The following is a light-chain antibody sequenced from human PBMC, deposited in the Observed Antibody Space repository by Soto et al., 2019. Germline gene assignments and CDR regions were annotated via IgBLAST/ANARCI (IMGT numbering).Light chain of an antibody. Sequence: QSALTQPASVSGSPGQSITISCTGXGSDIGAYNYVSWYQQHPGKAPKLLIHGVTRRPSGVSSRFSASKSAYTASLTISGLQAEDEANYYCSSFTTSYFYVFGPGTKLTVL. V-gene: IGLV2-14*01. J-gene: IGLJ1*01. CDR1: GSDIGAYNY. CDR2: GVT. CDR3: SSFTTSYFYV.